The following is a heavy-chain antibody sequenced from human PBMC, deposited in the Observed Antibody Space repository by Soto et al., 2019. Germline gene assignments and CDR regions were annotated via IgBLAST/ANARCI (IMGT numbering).Heavy chain of an antibody. D-gene: IGHD2-2*02. CDR2: INHSGST. Sequence: SETLSLTCAVYGGSFSGYYWSWIRQPPGKGLEWIGEINHSGSTNYNPSLKSRVTISVDTSKNQFSLKLSSVTAADTAVYYCARASPYLSYYGMDVWGQGTTVTVSS. CDR3: ARASPYLSYYGMDV. V-gene: IGHV4-34*01. CDR1: GGSFSGYY. J-gene: IGHJ6*02.